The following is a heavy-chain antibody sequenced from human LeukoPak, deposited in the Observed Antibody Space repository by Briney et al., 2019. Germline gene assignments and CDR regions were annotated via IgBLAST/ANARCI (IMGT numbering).Heavy chain of an antibody. V-gene: IGHV4-39*01. D-gene: IGHD2-21*02. J-gene: IGHJ3*02. Sequence: PSETLSLTCTVSGGSISSSSYYWGWIRQPPGKGLEWIGSIYYGGSTYYNPSLKSRLTISVDTSKDQFSLKLSSVTAADTAVYYCARGHCGGDCYSVRVRSGFDIWGQGTMVPVSS. CDR2: IYYGGST. CDR3: ARGHCGGDCYSVRVRSGFDI. CDR1: GGSISSSSYY.